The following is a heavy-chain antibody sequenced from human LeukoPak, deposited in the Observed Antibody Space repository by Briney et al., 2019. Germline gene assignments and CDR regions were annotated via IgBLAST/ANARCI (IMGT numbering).Heavy chain of an antibody. D-gene: IGHD3-10*01. CDR1: GYTFTGDY. CDR3: ARGPYYGSGRRGYYFDY. CDR2: INPNSGGT. Sequence: GASVKVSCKASGYTFTGDYMHWVRQAPGQGLEWMGWINPNSGGTNYAQKFQGRVTMTRDTSISTAYMELSRLRSDDTAVYYCARGPYYGSGRRGYYFDYWGQGTLFTVSS. J-gene: IGHJ4*02. V-gene: IGHV1-2*02.